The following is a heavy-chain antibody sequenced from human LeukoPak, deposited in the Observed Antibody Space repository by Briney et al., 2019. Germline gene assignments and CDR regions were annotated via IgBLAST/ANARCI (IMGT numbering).Heavy chain of an antibody. CDR3: ARDSYYDILTGYNDAFDI. CDR2: INAGNGNT. J-gene: IGHJ3*02. CDR1: GYTFTSYA. D-gene: IGHD3-9*01. V-gene: IGHV1-3*01. Sequence: ASVKVSCKASGYTFTSYAMHWVRRAPGQRLEWMGWINAGNGNTKYSQKFQGRVTITRDTSASTAYMELSSLRSEDTAVYYCARDSYYDILTGYNDAFDIWGQGTMVTVSS.